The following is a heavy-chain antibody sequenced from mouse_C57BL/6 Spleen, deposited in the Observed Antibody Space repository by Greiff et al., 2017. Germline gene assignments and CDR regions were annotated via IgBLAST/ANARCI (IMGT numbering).Heavy chain of an antibody. J-gene: IGHJ1*03. D-gene: IGHD1-2*01. CDR1: GFTFSSYA. CDR2: ISSGGDYI. CDR3: TREGYGYDV. V-gene: IGHV5-9-1*02. Sequence: EVQRVESGEGLVKPGGSLKLSCAASGFTFSSYAMSWVRQTPEKRLEWVAYISSGGDYIYYADTVKGRFTISSDNARNTLYLQMSSLKSEDTAMYYCTREGYGYDVWGTGTTVTVSS.